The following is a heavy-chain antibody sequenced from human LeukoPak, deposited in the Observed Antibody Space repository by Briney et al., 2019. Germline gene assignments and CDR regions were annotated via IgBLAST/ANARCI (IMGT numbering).Heavy chain of an antibody. J-gene: IGHJ4*02. Sequence: PGGSLRLSCAASGFIFSRYWMSWVRQAPGKGREWVANMDQDGSEIYHVASVKDRFTISRDNAKNSLYLQMNSLRAEDTAVYYSARSDGSSWYSLHDYWGQGTLVTVSS. V-gene: IGHV3-7*01. CDR1: GFIFSRYW. D-gene: IGHD6-13*01. CDR2: MDQDGSEI. CDR3: ARSDGSSWYSLHDY.